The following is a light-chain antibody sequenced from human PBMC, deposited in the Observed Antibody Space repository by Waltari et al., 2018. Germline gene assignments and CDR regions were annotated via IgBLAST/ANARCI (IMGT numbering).Light chain of an antibody. V-gene: IGLV1-40*01. CDR1: SSTLGAGYD. J-gene: IGLJ3*02. CDR3: QSYDRSLSGSV. Sequence: QSVLTQPPSVSGAPGQRVTIPCTGSSSTLGAGYDVHWYQHFPGAGPKLIIYSDTHRPSGVPDRFSGSKSGTSASLAVTGLQADDEADYYCQSYDRSLSGSVFGGGTKLTVL. CDR2: SDT.